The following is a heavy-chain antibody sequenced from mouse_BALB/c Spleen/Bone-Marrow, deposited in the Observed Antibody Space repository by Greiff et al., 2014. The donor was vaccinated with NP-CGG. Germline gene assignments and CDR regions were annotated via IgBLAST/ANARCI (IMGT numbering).Heavy chain of an antibody. CDR3: ARSIYDGYSEAMDY. CDR1: GYAFTNYL. CDR2: INPGSGGN. J-gene: IGHJ4*01. Sequence: VKLQESGAELVRPGTSVKVSCKASGYAFTNYLIEWVKQRPGQGLEWIGVINPGSGGNNYNEKFKGKATLTADKSSSTAYMQLSSLTSDDFAVYFCARSIYDGYSEAMDYWGQGTSVTVSS. D-gene: IGHD2-3*01. V-gene: IGHV1-54*03.